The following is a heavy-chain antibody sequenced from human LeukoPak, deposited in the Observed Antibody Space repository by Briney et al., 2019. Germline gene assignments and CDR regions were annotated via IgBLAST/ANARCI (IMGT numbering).Heavy chain of an antibody. CDR3: AKDHDDFPGSGY. V-gene: IGHV3-30*02. J-gene: IGHJ4*02. CDR2: IRNDGSNK. D-gene: IGHD3-3*01. Sequence: PGGSLRLSCAASGFTFSSYGMHWVRQAPGKGLDWVAFIRNDGSNKYYADSVKGRVTISRDNSKNTLYLQMNSLRAEDLAVYYCAKDHDDFPGSGYWGQGTLVTVSS. CDR1: GFTFSSYG.